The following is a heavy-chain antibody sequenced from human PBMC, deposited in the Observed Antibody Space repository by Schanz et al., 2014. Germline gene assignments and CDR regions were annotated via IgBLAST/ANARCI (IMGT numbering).Heavy chain of an antibody. CDR2: IIPILGIA. D-gene: IGHD6-6*01. V-gene: IGHV1-69*04. J-gene: IGHJ4*02. Sequence: VQLEQSGAEVKKPGSSVKVSCKASGGTFSSFGINWVRQAPGQGLEWMGRIIPILGIAKYEQKFQDKVTITADTSTTTAYMELRSLRSDDTAVYYCARDQSPYTNSSDVRYFDYWGQGSLVTVSS. CDR3: ARDQSPYTNSSDVRYFDY. CDR1: GGTFSSFG.